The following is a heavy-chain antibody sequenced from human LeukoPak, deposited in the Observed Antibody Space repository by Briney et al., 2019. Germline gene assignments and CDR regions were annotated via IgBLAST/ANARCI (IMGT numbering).Heavy chain of an antibody. CDR2: ISSSSSYI. J-gene: IGHJ5*02. Sequence: GGSLRLSCAASGFTFSSYSMNWVRQAPGKGLEWVSSISSSSSYIYYADSVKGRFTTSRDNAKNSLYLQMNSLRAEDTAVYYCARGGTMVRGVISLNWFDPWGQGTLVTVSS. V-gene: IGHV3-21*01. D-gene: IGHD3-10*01. CDR3: ARGGTMVRGVISLNWFDP. CDR1: GFTFSSYS.